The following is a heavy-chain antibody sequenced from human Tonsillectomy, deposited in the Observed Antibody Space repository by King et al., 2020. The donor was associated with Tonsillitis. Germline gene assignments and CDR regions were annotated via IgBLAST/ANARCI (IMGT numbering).Heavy chain of an antibody. Sequence: VQLVESGGGLVQPGGSLRLSCAASGFTFSSYAMSWVRQAPGKGLEWVSAISGRGGSTYYADSVKGRFTISRDNCKNTLYLQMNSLRAEDTAVYYCAKDHGGSGSHLYPGDYYYYMDVWGKGTTVTVSS. CDR3: AKDHGGSGSHLYPGDYYYYMDV. V-gene: IGHV3-23*04. J-gene: IGHJ6*03. CDR2: ISGRGGST. D-gene: IGHD3-10*01. CDR1: GFTFSSYA.